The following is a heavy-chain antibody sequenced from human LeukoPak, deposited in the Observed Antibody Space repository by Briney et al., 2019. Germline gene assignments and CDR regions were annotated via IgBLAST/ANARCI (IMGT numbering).Heavy chain of an antibody. D-gene: IGHD5-12*01. J-gene: IGHJ5*02. CDR3: ARGGYSGSDWTT. Sequence: SETLSLTCTVSGGSISTFYWNWIRQPPGKGLEWIGYIYHSGDTRYNPSLKSRVTISVDTSKSQFSLRVSSVTAADTAVYYCARGGYSGSDWTTWGQGTLVTVSS. CDR1: GGSISTFY. V-gene: IGHV4-59*01. CDR2: IYHSGDT.